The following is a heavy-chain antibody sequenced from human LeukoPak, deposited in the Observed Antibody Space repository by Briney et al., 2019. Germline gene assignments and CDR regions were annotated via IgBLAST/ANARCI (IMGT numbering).Heavy chain of an antibody. J-gene: IGHJ5*02. V-gene: IGHV1-8*02. CDR3: ARGPLVRLPSSFDP. CDR1: GYTFTSYG. CDR2: MNPNSGNT. Sequence: ASVKVSCKASGYTFTSYGINWVRQAPGQGLEWMGWMNPNSGNTGSAQRFQGRITMTRDTSISTAYMELSSLRSEDTAVYYCARGPLVRLPSSFDPWGQGTLVTVSS. D-gene: IGHD3-16*02.